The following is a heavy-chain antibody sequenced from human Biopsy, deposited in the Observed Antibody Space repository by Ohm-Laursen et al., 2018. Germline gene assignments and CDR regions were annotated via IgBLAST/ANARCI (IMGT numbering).Heavy chain of an antibody. D-gene: IGHD3-16*02. Sequence: ASVKVSCTASGYTFTDYFLHWVRQAPGQGPEWMGWIGPSSGGTNYAQKFQGRATMIREPSATTGYMELSSLRSDDTAVYYCARDIMNPIGGLVARSDVFDVWGQGTMVTVSS. V-gene: IGHV1-2*02. J-gene: IGHJ3*01. CDR1: GYTFTDYF. CDR2: IGPSSGGT. CDR3: ARDIMNPIGGLVARSDVFDV.